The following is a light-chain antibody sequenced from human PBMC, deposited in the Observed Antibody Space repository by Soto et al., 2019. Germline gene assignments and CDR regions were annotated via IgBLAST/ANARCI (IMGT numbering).Light chain of an antibody. Sequence: EIELPLSPASPSLSPGERATLSCRASQSLSINSLAWYQQKPGQSPRLLVYGASTRDTGIPDRFRGSGSGTDFALTISSLEPEDFAMYYCQQYDGSPLTFGPGTKVD. V-gene: IGKV3-20*01. J-gene: IGKJ3*01. CDR3: QQYDGSPLT. CDR2: GAS. CDR1: QSLSINS.